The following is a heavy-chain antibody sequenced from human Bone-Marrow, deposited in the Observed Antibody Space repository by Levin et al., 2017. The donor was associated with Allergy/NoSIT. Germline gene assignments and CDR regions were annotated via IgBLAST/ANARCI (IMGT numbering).Heavy chain of an antibody. Sequence: PGGSLRLSCAASGFTFSNYAMHWVRQAPGKGLEWVAVIWRDGTNENYADSVKGRFTISRDNSKNMVSLEMNSLRGEDTAVYYCAFGDKTFYFDNWGQGTPVTVSS. CDR3: AFGDKTFYFDN. D-gene: IGHD4-17*01. J-gene: IGHJ4*02. CDR1: GFTFSNYA. V-gene: IGHV3-33*01. CDR2: IWRDGTNE.